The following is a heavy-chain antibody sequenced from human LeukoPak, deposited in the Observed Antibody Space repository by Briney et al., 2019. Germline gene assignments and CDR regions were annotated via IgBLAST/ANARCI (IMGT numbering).Heavy chain of an antibody. D-gene: IGHD6-19*01. CDR1: GYTFTDYY. V-gene: IGHV1-2*02. CDR2: INPNGGGT. J-gene: IGHJ3*02. CDR3: AADSSGWSDDSLDI. Sequence: ASVTVSCTASGYTFTDYYTHWVRQAPGQGLQWMGWINPNGGGTNYEEEFRGRVTMTRDTSLSTAYMDLSSLTSGDTAVYYCAADSSGWSDDSLDIWGQGTMVTVSS.